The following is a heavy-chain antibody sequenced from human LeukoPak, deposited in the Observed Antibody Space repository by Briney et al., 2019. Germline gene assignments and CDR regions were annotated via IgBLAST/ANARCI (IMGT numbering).Heavy chain of an antibody. V-gene: IGHV1-69*04. Sequence: SVKVSCKASGGTFSSYAISWVRQAPGQGLEWMGRIIPILGIANYAQKFQGRVTITADKSTSTAFMELSTLRSEDTAVYYCARAEDDYGGKVGTWYFDLWGRGTLVTVSS. CDR2: IIPILGIA. D-gene: IGHD4-23*01. J-gene: IGHJ2*01. CDR1: GGTFSSYA. CDR3: ARAEDDYGGKVGTWYFDL.